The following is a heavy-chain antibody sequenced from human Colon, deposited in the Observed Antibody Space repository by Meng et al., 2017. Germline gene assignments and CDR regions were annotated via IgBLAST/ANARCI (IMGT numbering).Heavy chain of an antibody. V-gene: IGHV3-33*08. CDR1: GFTFDAYA. CDR3: ARAQWGGIDY. Sequence: VELVESGGAVVQPGRSLRLSWAASGFTFDAYAIHWVRQAPGMGLEWVANIWNDGSKKYYAETVKGRFTISRDDSKNTLDLQMNSLRAEDTGVYYCARAQWGGIDYWGQGTLVTVSS. D-gene: IGHD1-26*01. J-gene: IGHJ4*02. CDR2: IWNDGSKK.